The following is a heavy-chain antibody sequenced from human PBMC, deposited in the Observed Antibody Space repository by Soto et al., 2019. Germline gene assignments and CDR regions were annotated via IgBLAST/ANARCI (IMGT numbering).Heavy chain of an antibody. D-gene: IGHD4-17*01. CDR2: MSANGDRI. CDR3: ATRNQVDGDFDTFDF. CDR1: GFTFSTHA. V-gene: IGHV3-23*01. Sequence: GGSLRLSCAASGFTFSTHAISWVRQAPGKGLEWVSGMSANGDRIYYLDSVKGRFTISRDDSKNTLYLQMNSLKAEDTAIYFCATRNQVDGDFDTFDFWGPGNLVTVSS. J-gene: IGHJ4*02.